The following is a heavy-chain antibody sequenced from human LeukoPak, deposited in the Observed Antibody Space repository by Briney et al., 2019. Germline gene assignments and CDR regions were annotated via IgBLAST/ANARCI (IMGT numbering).Heavy chain of an antibody. CDR1: GYTFTSYD. J-gene: IGHJ6*03. CDR2: MNPNSGNT. CDR3: ARVGIVVVPAAPGPFYYYYYMGV. D-gene: IGHD2-2*03. Sequence: GASVKVFCKASGYTFTSYDINWVRQATGQGLEWMGWMNPNSGNTGYAQKFQGRVTITRNTSISTAYMELSSLRSEDTAVYYCARVGIVVVPAAPGPFYYYYYMGVWGKGTTVTVSS. V-gene: IGHV1-8*03.